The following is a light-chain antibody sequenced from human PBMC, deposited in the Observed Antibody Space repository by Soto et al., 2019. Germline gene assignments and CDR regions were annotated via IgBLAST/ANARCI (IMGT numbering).Light chain of an antibody. CDR3: CSYAGSYSWV. V-gene: IGLV2-11*01. CDR1: SSNVGGYDY. CDR2: DIA. Sequence: QSVLTQPRSVSGSPGQSVTISCTGTSSNVGGYDYVSWYQQHPGMAPQLTIYDIAKRPSGVPDRFSGSKSGNTASLSIAVLHADDEAEYYCCSYAGSYSWVFGEGTKLAVL. J-gene: IGLJ3*02.